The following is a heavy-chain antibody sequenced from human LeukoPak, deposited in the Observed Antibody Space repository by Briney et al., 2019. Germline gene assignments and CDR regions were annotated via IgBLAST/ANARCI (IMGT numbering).Heavy chain of an antibody. V-gene: IGHV1-2*02. CDR1: GYTFNGYY. Sequence: ASVKVSCKASGYTFNGYYMHWVRQAPGQGLEWMGWINPNSGGTNYAQKFQGRVTMTRDTSISTAYMELSRLRSDDTAVYYCARGPVGPEWLVWDFDYWGQGTLVTVSS. J-gene: IGHJ4*02. D-gene: IGHD6-19*01. CDR2: INPNSGGT. CDR3: ARGPVGPEWLVWDFDY.